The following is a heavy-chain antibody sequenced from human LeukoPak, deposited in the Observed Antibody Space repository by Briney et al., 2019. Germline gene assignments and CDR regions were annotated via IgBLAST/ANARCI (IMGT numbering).Heavy chain of an antibody. CDR3: ARYSGYDRRLDY. CDR1: GFTVSSSY. CDR2: IYSGGST. Sequence: GGSLRLSCAASGFTVSSSYMNWVRQAPGKGLEWVSVIYSGGSTYYADSVKGRFTISRDNSKNTLYLQVNSLRAEDTAVYYCARYSGYDRRLDYWGQGTLVTVSS. V-gene: IGHV3-66*02. J-gene: IGHJ4*02. D-gene: IGHD5-12*01.